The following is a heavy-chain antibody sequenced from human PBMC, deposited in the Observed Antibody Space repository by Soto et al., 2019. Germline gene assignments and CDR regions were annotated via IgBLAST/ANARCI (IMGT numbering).Heavy chain of an antibody. D-gene: IGHD3-9*01. J-gene: IGHJ5*02. CDR1: GFTFSSYA. CDR2: ISGSGGST. V-gene: IGHV3-23*01. Sequence: GGSLRLSCAASGFTFSSYAMSWVRQAPGKGLEWVSAISGSGGSTYYADSVKGRFTISRDNSKNTLYLQMNSLRAEDTAVYYCAKGRRYFDWSGQGWFDPWGQGTLVTVSS. CDR3: AKGRRYFDWSGQGWFDP.